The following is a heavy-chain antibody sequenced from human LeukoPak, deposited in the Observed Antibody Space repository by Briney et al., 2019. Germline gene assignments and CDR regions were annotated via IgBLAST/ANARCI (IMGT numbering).Heavy chain of an antibody. V-gene: IGHV4-59*01. Sequence: SETLSLTCTVSGGSISSYSWSWIRQPPGKGLEWIGYISDSGSTKYNPSLKSRVTISVDASKNQFSLKLSSVTAADAAVYYCARGNGWYNYWGQGTLVTVSS. CDR3: ARGNGWYNY. CDR1: GGSISSYS. D-gene: IGHD6-19*01. CDR2: ISDSGST. J-gene: IGHJ4*02.